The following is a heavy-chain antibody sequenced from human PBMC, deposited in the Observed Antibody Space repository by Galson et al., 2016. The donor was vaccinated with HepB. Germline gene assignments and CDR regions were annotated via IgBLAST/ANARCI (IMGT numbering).Heavy chain of an antibody. CDR3: ARKSRGNYFTFDY. J-gene: IGHJ4*01. D-gene: IGHD2/OR15-2a*01. CDR2: ITNSGRST. Sequence: SLRLSCAVSGFTFSDYYMSWIRQAPGKGLEWLSYITNSGRSTSYADSVKGRFTISRYNAKNSLYLEMNSLQAEDTAVYYCARKSRGNYFTFDYWGQGTMVTVSS. V-gene: IGHV3-11*01. CDR1: GFTFSDYY.